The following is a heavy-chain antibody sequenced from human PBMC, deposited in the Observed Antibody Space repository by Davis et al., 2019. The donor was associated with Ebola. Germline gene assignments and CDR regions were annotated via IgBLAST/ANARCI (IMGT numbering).Heavy chain of an antibody. J-gene: IGHJ4*02. CDR3: ARGWHAVVVVPAATYGRREGFDY. CDR1: GYTFTSYY. V-gene: IGHV1-46*01. CDR2: INPSGGST. D-gene: IGHD2-2*01. Sequence: ASVKVSCKASGYTFTSYYMHWVRQAPGQGLEWMGIINPSGGSTSYAQKFQGRVTMTRDTSTSTVYMELSSLRSEDTAVYYCARGWHAVVVVPAATYGRREGFDYWGQGTLVTVSS.